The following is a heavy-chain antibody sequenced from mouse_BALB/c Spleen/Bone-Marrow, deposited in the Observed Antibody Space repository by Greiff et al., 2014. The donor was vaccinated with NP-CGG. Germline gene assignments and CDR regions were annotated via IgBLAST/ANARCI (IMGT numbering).Heavy chain of an antibody. J-gene: IGHJ4*01. CDR3: ARDRTYYYGMDY. CDR2: INSNGGST. V-gene: IGHV5-6-3*01. CDR1: GFPFGSYG. Sequence: VQLQQSGGGLVQPGGSLKLSCAASGFPFGSYGMSWVRQTPDKRLELVATINSNGGSTYYPDSVKGRFTISRDNAKNTLYLQMSSLKSEDSAMFYCARDRTYYYGMDYWGQGTSVTVSS.